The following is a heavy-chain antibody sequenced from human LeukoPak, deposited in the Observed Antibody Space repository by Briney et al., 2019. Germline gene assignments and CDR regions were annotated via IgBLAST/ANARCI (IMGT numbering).Heavy chain of an antibody. CDR2: IYYSGST. CDR3: ARSIVGARGLFDY. CDR1: GGSISSSSYC. D-gene: IGHD1-26*01. J-gene: IGHJ4*02. Sequence: SETLSLTCTVSGGSISSSSYCWGWIRQPPGKGLEWIGSIYYSGSTYYNPSLKSRVTISVDTSKNQFSLKLSSVTAADTAVYYCARSIVGARGLFDYWGQGTLVTVSS. V-gene: IGHV4-39*01.